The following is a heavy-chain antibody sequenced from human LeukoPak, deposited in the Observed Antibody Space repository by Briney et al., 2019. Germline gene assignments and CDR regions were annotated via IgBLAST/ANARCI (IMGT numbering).Heavy chain of an antibody. J-gene: IGHJ4*02. CDR2: ISGSGGST. V-gene: IGHV3-23*01. D-gene: IGHD6-13*01. CDR3: AKSFAPVIAAAGTGAD. CDR1: GFTFGDYA. Sequence: GGSLRLSCTASGFTFGDYAMSWVRQAPGKGLEWVSAISGSGGSTYYADSVKGRFTISRDNSKNTLYLQMNSLRAEDTAVYYCAKSFAPVIAAAGTGADWGQGILVTVSS.